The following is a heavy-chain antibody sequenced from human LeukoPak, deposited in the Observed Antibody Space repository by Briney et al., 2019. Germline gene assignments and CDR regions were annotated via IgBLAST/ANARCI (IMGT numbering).Heavy chain of an antibody. Sequence: ASVKVSCKASGDTFTSYDINWVRHATGQGLEWMGWMNPNSGNTGYAQKFQGRVTMTRNTSISTAFMELSSLRSEDTAVYYCARCYYGSGSLCYYMDVWGKGTTVTVSS. D-gene: IGHD3-10*01. J-gene: IGHJ6*03. CDR2: MNPNSGNT. CDR1: GDTFTSYD. CDR3: ARCYYGSGSLCYYMDV. V-gene: IGHV1-8*01.